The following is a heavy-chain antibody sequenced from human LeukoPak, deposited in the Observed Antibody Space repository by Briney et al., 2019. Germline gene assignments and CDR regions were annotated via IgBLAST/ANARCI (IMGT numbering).Heavy chain of an antibody. CDR2: IYYSGST. J-gene: IGHJ4*02. CDR3: ARARSSGYYAPYFDY. V-gene: IGHV4-59*01. CDR1: GCSISSYY. Sequence: PSETLSLTCTVSGCSISSYYWSWIRQPPGKGLEWIGYIYYSGSTNYNPSLKSRVTISVDTSKNQFSLKLSSVTAADTAVYYCARARSSGYYAPYFDYWGQGTLVTVSS. D-gene: IGHD3-22*01.